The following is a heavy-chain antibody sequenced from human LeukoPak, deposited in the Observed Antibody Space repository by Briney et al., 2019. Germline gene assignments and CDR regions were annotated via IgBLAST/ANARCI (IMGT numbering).Heavy chain of an antibody. Sequence: PSETLSLTCSVSDGSISGYYWSWIRLPPGKGLEWIGYIYYSGSTSYNPSLKSRVTLSVDTSKNQFSLNLSSMTAADTAVYYCARGSGSFSQGFDYWGQGTLVAVSS. V-gene: IGHV4-59*08. D-gene: IGHD1-26*01. J-gene: IGHJ4*02. CDR3: ARGSGSFSQGFDY. CDR2: IYYSGST. CDR1: DGSISGYY.